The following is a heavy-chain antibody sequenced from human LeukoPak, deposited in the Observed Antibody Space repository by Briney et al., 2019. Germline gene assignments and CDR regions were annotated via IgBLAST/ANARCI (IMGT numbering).Heavy chain of an antibody. CDR1: GGSISSGSYY. J-gene: IGHJ4*02. Sequence: SQTLSLTCTVSGGSISSGSYYWSWIRQPAGKGLEWIGNMYYNGNTYYNSSLKSRVTISVDTSKNQFSLRLSSVTAADTAVYYCARYRRGFDYWGQGTLVTVSS. CDR3: ARYRRGFDY. D-gene: IGHD3-16*01. CDR2: MYYNGNT. V-gene: IGHV4-61*09.